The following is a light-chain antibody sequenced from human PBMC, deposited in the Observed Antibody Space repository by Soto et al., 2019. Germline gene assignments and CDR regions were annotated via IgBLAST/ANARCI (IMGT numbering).Light chain of an antibody. CDR2: DVS. Sequence: QSALTQPASVSGSPRQSITISCTGTSSDVGDYNYVSWYQQHPGKAPKLMIYDVSNRPSGVSNRFSGSKSGNTASLTISGLQAEDEADYYCSSYTSNSTLLFGGGTQLTVL. CDR1: SSDVGDYNY. V-gene: IGLV2-14*01. CDR3: SSYTSNSTLL. J-gene: IGLJ2*01.